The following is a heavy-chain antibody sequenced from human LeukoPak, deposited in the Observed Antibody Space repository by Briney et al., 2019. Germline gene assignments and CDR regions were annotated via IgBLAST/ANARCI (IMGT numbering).Heavy chain of an antibody. Sequence: SVKVSCKASGGTFSSYAISWVRQAPGQGLEWMGGIIPIFGTANYAQKFQGRVTITADKSTSTAYMELSSLRSEDTAVYYCARGLSGPYYYYYMDVWGKGTSVTVSS. D-gene: IGHD2-15*01. CDR1: GGTFSSYA. V-gene: IGHV1-69*06. J-gene: IGHJ6*03. CDR2: IIPIFGTA. CDR3: ARGLSGPYYYYYMDV.